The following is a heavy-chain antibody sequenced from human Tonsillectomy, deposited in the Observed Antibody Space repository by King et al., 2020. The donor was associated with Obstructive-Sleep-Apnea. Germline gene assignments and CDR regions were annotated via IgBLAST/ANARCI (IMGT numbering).Heavy chain of an antibody. CDR3: ATINYYGSGSYTWYYYYGMDV. V-gene: IGHV1-18*01. J-gene: IGHJ6*02. Sequence: QLVQSGAEVKKPGASVKVSCKASGYTFSSNGISWVRQAPGQGLEWMGWISAYNGNTNYAQKLQGRVTMTTDTSTSTAYMELRSLRSDDTAVYYCATINYYGSGSYTWYYYYGMDVWDQGTTVTVSS. CDR1: GYTFSSNG. CDR2: ISAYNGNT. D-gene: IGHD3-10*01.